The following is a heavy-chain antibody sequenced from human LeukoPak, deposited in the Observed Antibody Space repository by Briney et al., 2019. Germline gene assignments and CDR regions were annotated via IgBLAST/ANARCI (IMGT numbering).Heavy chain of an antibody. CDR3: ARDHRQQLVRGDAFDI. V-gene: IGHV1-46*01. D-gene: IGHD6-13*01. Sequence: ASVKVSCKASGYTFTSYYMHWVRQAPGQGLEWMGIINPSGGSTSYAQKFQGRVTMTRDMSTSTVYMELSSLRSEDTAVYYCARDHRQQLVRGDAFDIWGQGTMVTVSS. CDR2: INPSGGST. CDR1: GYTFTSYY. J-gene: IGHJ3*02.